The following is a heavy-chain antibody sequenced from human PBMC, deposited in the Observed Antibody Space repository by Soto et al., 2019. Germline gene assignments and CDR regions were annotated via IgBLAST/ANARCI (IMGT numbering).Heavy chain of an antibody. CDR1: GYTFTSYD. D-gene: IGHD3-16*02. Sequence: ASVKVSCKASGYTFTSYDINWVRQATGQGLEWMGWMNPNSGNTGYAQKFQGRVTMTRNTSISTVYLEMNSLRVEDTAVYYCARWGPAARTIVTAESDYWGQGILVTVSS. J-gene: IGHJ4*02. V-gene: IGHV1-8*01. CDR3: ARWGPAARTIVTAESDY. CDR2: MNPNSGNT.